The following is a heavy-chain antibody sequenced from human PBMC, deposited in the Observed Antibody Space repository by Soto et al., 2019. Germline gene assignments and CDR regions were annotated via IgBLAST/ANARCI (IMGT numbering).Heavy chain of an antibody. Sequence: QVRLVQSGAEVKKPRASVKVSCKASGYTFTSYGISWVRQAPVQGLEWMGWISAYNGNTNYAQKLQGRVTMTRDTSTSTANMELRSLRADDTAVYYCARDERGSSWPLDAFDIWGQGTMVTVSS. CDR1: GYTFTSYG. CDR3: ARDERGSSWPLDAFDI. D-gene: IGHD6-13*01. CDR2: ISAYNGNT. J-gene: IGHJ3*02. V-gene: IGHV1-18*01.